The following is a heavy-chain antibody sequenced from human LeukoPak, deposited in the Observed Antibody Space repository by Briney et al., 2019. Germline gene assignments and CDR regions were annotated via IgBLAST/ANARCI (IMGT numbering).Heavy chain of an antibody. Sequence: PGGSLRLSCAASGSTFSNAWMSWVRQAPGKGLKWVGRIESKTDGGTTDYAAPVKGRFTISRDDSKNTLYLQMNSLKTEDTAVYYCTTDTSGDDYWGQGTLVTVSS. V-gene: IGHV3-15*04. J-gene: IGHJ4*02. CDR2: IESKTDGGTT. D-gene: IGHD7-27*01. CDR3: TTDTSGDDY. CDR1: GSTFSNAW.